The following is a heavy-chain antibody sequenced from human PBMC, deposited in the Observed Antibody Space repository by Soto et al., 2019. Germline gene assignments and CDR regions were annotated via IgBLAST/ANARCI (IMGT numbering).Heavy chain of an antibody. J-gene: IGHJ6*02. D-gene: IGHD4-4*01. Sequence: PSETLCLTCSVSGGSIGGGGDYWSWIRQHPGKGLEWIGYIYYSGSTYYNPSLKSRVTISVDTSKNQFSLKLSSVTAADTAVYYCARDILLTVTGRDYYYGMDVWGQGTTVTVSS. CDR2: IYYSGST. CDR3: ARDILLTVTGRDYYYGMDV. V-gene: IGHV4-31*03. CDR1: GGSIGGGGDY.